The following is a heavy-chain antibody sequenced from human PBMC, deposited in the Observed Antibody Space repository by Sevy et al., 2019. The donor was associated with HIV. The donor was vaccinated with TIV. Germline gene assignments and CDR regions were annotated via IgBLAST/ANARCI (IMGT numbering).Heavy chain of an antibody. J-gene: IGHJ6*02. CDR2: IYASGRT. CDR3: ARHPITLLRGVLYGMDV. D-gene: IGHD3-10*01. V-gene: IGHV4-61*10. CDR1: GGSVSISTYY. Sequence: SETLSLTCTVSGGSVSISTYYWTWIRQPAGKGLEWIGHIYASGRTNYNPSLKSRVTMSVDTSKNQFSLKLSSVTAADTAVYYCARHPITLLRGVLYGMDVWGQGTTVTVSS.